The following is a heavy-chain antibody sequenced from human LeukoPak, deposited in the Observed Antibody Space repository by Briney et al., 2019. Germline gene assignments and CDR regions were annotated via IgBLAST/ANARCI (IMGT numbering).Heavy chain of an antibody. CDR2: IYYGGST. Sequence: SETLSLTCSVSGASISTYYWSWIRQPPGKGLEWMGYIYYGGSTNYNPFLKSRVTISEDTSKNQFSLRLSFLTAADTAVYYCAMTSMASPGPFDPWGQGTLVTVSS. V-gene: IGHV4-59*03. CDR3: AMTSMASPGPFDP. D-gene: IGHD6-13*01. J-gene: IGHJ5*02. CDR1: GASISTYY.